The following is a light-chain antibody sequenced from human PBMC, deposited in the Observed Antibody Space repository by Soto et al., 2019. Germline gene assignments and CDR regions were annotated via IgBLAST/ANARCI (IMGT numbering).Light chain of an antibody. Sequence: QAVVTQPRSVSGSPGQSVTISCTGTSSDVGGYNYVSWYQQHPGKAPKLMIYDVSKRPSGVHDRFSGSKSGNTASLTISGLQAEDEADYYCCSYAGSYTFVFGGGTKLTVL. CDR2: DVS. J-gene: IGLJ3*02. CDR1: SSDVGGYNY. V-gene: IGLV2-11*01. CDR3: CSYAGSYTFV.